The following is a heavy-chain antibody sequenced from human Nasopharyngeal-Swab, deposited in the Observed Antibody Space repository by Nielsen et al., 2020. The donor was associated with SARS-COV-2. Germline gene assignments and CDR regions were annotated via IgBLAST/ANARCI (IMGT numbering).Heavy chain of an antibody. J-gene: IGHJ4*02. CDR3: AKDKGVDTATVFDY. CDR2: ISYDGSNK. V-gene: IGHV3-30*18. Sequence: GGSLRLSCAACGFTFSSYGMHWVRQAPGKGLEWVAVISYDGSNKYYADSVKGRFTISRDNSKNTLYLQMNSLRAEDTAVYYCAKDKGVDTATVFDYWGQGTLVTVSS. D-gene: IGHD5-18*01. CDR1: GFTFSSYG.